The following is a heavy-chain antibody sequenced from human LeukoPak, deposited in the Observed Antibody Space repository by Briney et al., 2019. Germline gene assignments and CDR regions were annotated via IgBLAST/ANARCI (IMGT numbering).Heavy chain of an antibody. CDR1: GGSISSSSYY. V-gene: IGHV4-61*01. J-gene: IGHJ6*03. Sequence: SETLSLTCTVSGGSISSSSYYWNWIRQPPGKGLEWIGSISYSGSTNYNPSLESRVTISVDTSKNQISLKLSSVTAADTTVYYCARAPERWYSYGSYTYYYMDVWGKGTTVTVSS. CDR2: ISYSGST. CDR3: ARAPERWYSYGSYTYYYMDV. D-gene: IGHD5-18*01.